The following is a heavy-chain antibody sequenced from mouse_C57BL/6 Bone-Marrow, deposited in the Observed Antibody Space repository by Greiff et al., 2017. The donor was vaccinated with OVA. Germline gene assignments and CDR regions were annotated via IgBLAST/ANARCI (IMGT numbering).Heavy chain of an antibody. CDR2: IYPRSGNT. CDR1: GYTFTSYG. D-gene: IGHD1-1*01. CDR3: ARSGVFYYYGWVYFDY. J-gene: IGHJ2*01. V-gene: IGHV1-81*01. Sequence: QVQLQQSGAELARPGASVKLSCKASGYTFTSYGISWVKQRPGQGLEWIGEIYPRSGNTYYNEKFKGKAPLTADKSSSTAYMELRSLTSEDSAVYFCARSGVFYYYGWVYFDYWGQGTTLTVSS.